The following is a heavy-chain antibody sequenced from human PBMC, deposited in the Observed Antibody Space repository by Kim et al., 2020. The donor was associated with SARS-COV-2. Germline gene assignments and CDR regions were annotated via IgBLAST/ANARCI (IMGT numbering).Heavy chain of an antibody. J-gene: IGHJ6*02. Sequence: GESLKISCKGSGYSFTSYWISWVRQMPGKGLEWMGRIDPSDSYTNYSPSFQGHVTISADKSISTAYLQWSSLKASDTAMYYCARHLWFGEMGYYYGMDVWGQGTTVTVSS. V-gene: IGHV5-10-1*01. CDR3: ARHLWFGEMGYYYGMDV. D-gene: IGHD3-10*01. CDR2: IDPSDSYT. CDR1: GYSFTSYW.